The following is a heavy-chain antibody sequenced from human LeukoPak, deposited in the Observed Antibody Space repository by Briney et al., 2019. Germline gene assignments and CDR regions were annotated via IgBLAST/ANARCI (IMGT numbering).Heavy chain of an antibody. CDR1: GFTFSSYA. D-gene: IGHD6-19*01. Sequence: GRSLRLSCAASGFTFSSYAMHWVRQAPGKGLEWVAVISYEGSNKYYADSVKGRFTISRDNSKNTLYLQMNSLRAEDTAVYYCARSDDESYSSGWYWFDPWGQGTLVTVSS. V-gene: IGHV3-30-3*01. CDR3: ARSDDESYSSGWYWFDP. CDR2: ISYEGSNK. J-gene: IGHJ5*02.